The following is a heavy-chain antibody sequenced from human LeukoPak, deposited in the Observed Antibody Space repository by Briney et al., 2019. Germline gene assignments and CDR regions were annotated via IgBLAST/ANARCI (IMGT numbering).Heavy chain of an antibody. CDR2: ISAYNGNT. Sequence: ASVKVSCKASGYTFTSYGISWVRQAPGQGLEWSGWISAYNGNTNYAQKLQGRVTMTTDTSTSTAHMELRSLRSGDTAVHYCARFASGYVDYWGQGTLVTVSS. V-gene: IGHV1-18*01. J-gene: IGHJ4*02. CDR3: ARFASGYVDY. CDR1: GYTFTSYG. D-gene: IGHD3-3*01.